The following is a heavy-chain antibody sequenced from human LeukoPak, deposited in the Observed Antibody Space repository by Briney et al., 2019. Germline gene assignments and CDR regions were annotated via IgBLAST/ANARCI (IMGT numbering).Heavy chain of an antibody. V-gene: IGHV1-18*01. CDR1: GYSFVKYG. J-gene: IGHJ3*02. CDR2: IGAYSGDA. Sequence: GASVKVSCQASGYSFVKYGISWVRQAPGQGLEWMGWIGAYSGDANYAQMFQGRVTMTTVTSTTTAYMELRSLRSDDTAVYYCARDPGYRPDAFDIWGQGTVVTVS. D-gene: IGHD5-18*01. CDR3: ARDPGYRPDAFDI.